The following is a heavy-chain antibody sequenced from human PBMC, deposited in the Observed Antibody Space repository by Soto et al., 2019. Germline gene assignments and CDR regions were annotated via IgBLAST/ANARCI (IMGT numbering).Heavy chain of an antibody. D-gene: IGHD5-18*01. CDR2: IIPMFGTA. Sequence: QVQLVQSGAEVKKPESSVKVSCKAPGGTFSPYAISWVRQVPGQGLEWMGGIIPMFGTANYAQRFQDRVTITADESTNTVYMDLSSLRSEDTAVYFCATGIQLWLRRINNGYSGWGQGTLVTVSS. J-gene: IGHJ4*02. V-gene: IGHV1-69*12. CDR3: ATGIQLWLRRINNGYSG. CDR1: GGTFSPYA.